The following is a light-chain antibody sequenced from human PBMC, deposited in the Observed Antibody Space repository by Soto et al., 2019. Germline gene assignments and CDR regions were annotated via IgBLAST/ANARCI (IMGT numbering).Light chain of an antibody. V-gene: IGKV1-8*01. J-gene: IGKJ1*01. Sequence: AIRMTQSPSSFSASTGYRVTITCRASQGISSYLAWYQQKPGKAPKLLIYAASTLQSGVPSRFSGSGSGTEFTLTISSLQPEDFATYYCLQHNSYPTFGQGTKVDIK. CDR3: LQHNSYPT. CDR1: QGISSY. CDR2: AAS.